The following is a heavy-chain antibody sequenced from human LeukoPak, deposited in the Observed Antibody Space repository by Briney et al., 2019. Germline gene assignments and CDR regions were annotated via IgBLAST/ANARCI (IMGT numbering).Heavy chain of an antibody. Sequence: GGSLRLSCAASGFTFSGSAMHWVRQASGKGLEWVGRIRSKANSYATAYAASVKGRFTISRDDSKNTAYLQMNSLKTEDTAVYYCTRQGLEVVTARAYYYMDVWGKGPRSPSP. J-gene: IGHJ6*03. D-gene: IGHD2-21*02. CDR1: GFTFSGSA. CDR2: IRSKANSYAT. CDR3: TRQGLEVVTARAYYYMDV. V-gene: IGHV3-73*01.